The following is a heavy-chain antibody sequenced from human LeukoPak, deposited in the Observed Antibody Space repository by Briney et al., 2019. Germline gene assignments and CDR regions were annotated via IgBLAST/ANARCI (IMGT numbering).Heavy chain of an antibody. CDR2: IYSGGST. CDR3: ERERRGWANGMDV. Sequence: VGSLRLSCAASGFTVSSNYMSWVRQAPAKGLEWVSVIYSGGSTYYADSVKGRFNISTHNSKNTMYLQMNSLRAEDTAVYYCERERRGWANGMDVWGQGTTVTVSS. V-gene: IGHV3-53*04. CDR1: GFTVSSNY. J-gene: IGHJ6*02. D-gene: IGHD1-26*01.